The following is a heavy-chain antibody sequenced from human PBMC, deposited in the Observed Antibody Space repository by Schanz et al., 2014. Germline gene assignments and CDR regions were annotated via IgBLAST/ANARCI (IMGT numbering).Heavy chain of an antibody. V-gene: IGHV1-8*01. Sequence: QVQLVQSGAEVKKPGASVRVSCKASGYSFTTYDVNWVRQATGQGLEWMGWMNPTTGNRGYAQNFQGRVTMTRDTSTSTAYMELRNVRYDDTAMYYCARGIPYCSSTSCSGLDAYDVWGQGTLVTGSS. D-gene: IGHD2-2*01. CDR2: MNPTTGNR. CDR1: GYSFTTYD. CDR3: ARGIPYCSSTSCSGLDAYDV. J-gene: IGHJ3*01.